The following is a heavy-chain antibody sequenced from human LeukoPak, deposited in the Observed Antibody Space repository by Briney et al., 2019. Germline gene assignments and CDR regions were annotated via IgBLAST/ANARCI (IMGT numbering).Heavy chain of an antibody. CDR1: GFTFSSYA. V-gene: IGHV3-23*01. J-gene: IGHJ6*02. CDR3: AKAPQYYDFWSGYYTGVIYYGMDV. CDR2: ISGRGGST. Sequence: GGSLRLSCAASGFTFSSYAMTWVRQAPGKGLEWVSVISGRGGSTYYADSVKGRFTISRDNSKNTLYLQMNSLRADDPAVYYCAKAPQYYDFWSGYYTGVIYYGMDVWGQGTTVTVSS. D-gene: IGHD3-3*01.